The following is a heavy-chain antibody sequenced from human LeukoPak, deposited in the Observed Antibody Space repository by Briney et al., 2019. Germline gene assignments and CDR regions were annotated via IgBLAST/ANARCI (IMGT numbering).Heavy chain of an antibody. CDR3: ARDRKGERWLQNYYYYYGMDV. CDR1: GFTFSSYW. D-gene: IGHD5-24*01. Sequence: PGGSLRLSCAASGFTFSSYWMSWVRQAPGKGLEWVANIKQDGSKKYYVDSVKGRFTISRDNAKNSLYLQMNSLRAEDTAVYYCARDRKGERWLQNYYYYYGMDVWGQGTTVTVSS. V-gene: IGHV3-7*01. J-gene: IGHJ6*02. CDR2: IKQDGSKK.